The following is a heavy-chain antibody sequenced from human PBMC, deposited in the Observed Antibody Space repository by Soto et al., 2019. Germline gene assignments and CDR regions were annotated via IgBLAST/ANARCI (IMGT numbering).Heavy chain of an antibody. CDR1: GFTFTDYW. D-gene: IGHD2-15*01. CDR3: ARGIKNKYGMDV. Sequence: EVQLVESGGGLVQPGGSLRLSCAASGFTFTDYWIHWVRRAPGKGLVWVSRINGDGSRISQADSVKGRFTISRDHALSTVYLQINSLRVEDTAVYYCARGIKNKYGMDVWGQGTTFTVSS. J-gene: IGHJ6*02. CDR2: INGDGSRI. V-gene: IGHV3-74*01.